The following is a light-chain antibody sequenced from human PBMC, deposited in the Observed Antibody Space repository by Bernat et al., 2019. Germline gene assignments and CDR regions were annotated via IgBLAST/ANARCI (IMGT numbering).Light chain of an antibody. J-gene: IGLJ2*01. CDR3: SSYTSSSTLVV. CDR2: DVS. V-gene: IGLV2-14*03. Sequence: QSALTQPASVSGSPGQSISISCTGTRSDVGASKYVSWYQQHPGKAPKLMVYDVSTRPSGVSNRFSGSKSGNTASLTISGLQAEDEADYYCSSYTSSSTLVVFGGETKLTVL. CDR1: RSDVGASKY.